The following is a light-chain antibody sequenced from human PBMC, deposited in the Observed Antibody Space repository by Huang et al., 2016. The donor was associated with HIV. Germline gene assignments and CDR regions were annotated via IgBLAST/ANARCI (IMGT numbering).Light chain of an antibody. CDR3: QQYNDWLSLT. J-gene: IGKJ4*01. V-gene: IGKV3-15*01. Sequence: EIVMTQSPATLSVSPGERATLSCRASQSISNNLAWYQQKPGQAHRLLVYGASTRATGFPVRFSGSGSGTVFTLTISSLQFEDSAVYYCQQYNDWLSLTFGGGTKVGIK. CDR2: GAS. CDR1: QSISNN.